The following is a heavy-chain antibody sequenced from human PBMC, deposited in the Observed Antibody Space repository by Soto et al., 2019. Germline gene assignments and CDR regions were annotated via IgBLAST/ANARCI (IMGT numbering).Heavy chain of an antibody. Sequence: QVQLVQSGAEVKKPGSSVKVACKASGGTFSSYTINWVRQAPGEGLEWMGRIVPRVGMANYAQMFQGRVTITADKATSTVYMELSSPRSEDTAVYYCARDTTLYYDSSVYPSHYFDYWGQGTLVTVSS. CDR1: GGTFSSYT. J-gene: IGHJ4*02. V-gene: IGHV1-69*08. CDR3: ARDTTLYYDSSVYPSHYFDY. D-gene: IGHD3-22*01. CDR2: IVPRVGMA.